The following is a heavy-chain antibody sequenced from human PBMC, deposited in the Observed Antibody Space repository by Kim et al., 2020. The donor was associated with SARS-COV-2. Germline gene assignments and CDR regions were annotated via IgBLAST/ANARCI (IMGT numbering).Heavy chain of an antibody. CDR3: ARNGRTGDY. D-gene: IGHD1-26*01. CDR1: GFTFSSHW. V-gene: IGHV3-7*01. J-gene: IGHJ4*02. Sequence: GGSLRLSCAASGFTFSSHWMSWVRQAPGKGLEWVANIKHDGSAKYYVDSVKGRFTISRDNAKNSLYLQMNSLRVEDTAVYYCARNGRTGDYWGQGTLVAVSS. CDR2: IKHDGSAK.